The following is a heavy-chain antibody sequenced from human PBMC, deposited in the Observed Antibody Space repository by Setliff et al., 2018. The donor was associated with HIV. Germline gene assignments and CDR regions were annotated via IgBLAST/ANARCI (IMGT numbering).Heavy chain of an antibody. CDR2: ISSNIIYI. CDR1: GFTLSTYT. D-gene: IGHD6-19*01. V-gene: IGHV3-21*01. J-gene: IGHJ4*02. Sequence: PGGSLRLSCAASGFTLSTYTMNWVRQAPGKGLEWISSISSNIIYIYYADSVKGRFTISRDNAENSLYLQMNSLRVADTAVYYFSLAGRAVYYWGQGTLVTVSS. CDR3: SLAGRAVYY.